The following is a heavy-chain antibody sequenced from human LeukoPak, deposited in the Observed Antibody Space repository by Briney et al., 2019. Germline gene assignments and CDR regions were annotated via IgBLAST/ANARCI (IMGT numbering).Heavy chain of an antibody. CDR2: INSDGSSR. Sequence: GGSLRLSCAASGFTFRNYWMHWFRQAPGKGLVWVSRINSDGSSRNYADSVKGRFTISRDNAKNTLYLQMNSLRAEDTAVYYCASASSHRIAAGGDYWGQGTLVTVSS. J-gene: IGHJ4*02. CDR3: ASASSHRIAAGGDY. D-gene: IGHD6-13*01. V-gene: IGHV3-74*01. CDR1: GFTFRNYW.